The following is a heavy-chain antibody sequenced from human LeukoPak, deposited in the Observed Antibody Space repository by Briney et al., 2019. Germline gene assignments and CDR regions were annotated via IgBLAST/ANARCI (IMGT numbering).Heavy chain of an antibody. V-gene: IGHV4-59*01. CDR2: IYYSGST. CDR1: GGSISSYY. Sequence: SETLSLTCTVSGGSISSYYCSWIRQPPGKGLEWIGYIYYSGSTNYNPSLKSRVTISVDTSKNQFSLKLSSVTAADTAVYYCARCYDFWSGYYTGIFAGTGWFDPWGQGTLVTVSS. J-gene: IGHJ5*02. D-gene: IGHD3-3*01. CDR3: ARCYDFWSGYYTGIFAGTGWFDP.